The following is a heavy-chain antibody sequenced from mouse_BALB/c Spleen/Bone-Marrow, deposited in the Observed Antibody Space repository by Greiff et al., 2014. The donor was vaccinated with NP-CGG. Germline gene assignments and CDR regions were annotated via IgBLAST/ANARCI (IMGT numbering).Heavy chain of an antibody. D-gene: IGHD2-10*01. V-gene: IGHV1-7*01. CDR2: INPSTGYT. CDR3: ASYRFAY. J-gene: IGHJ3*01. Sequence: QVQLQQSGAELAKPGAPMKMSCKASDYTFTNYWMHWVKQRPGQGLEWIGYINPSTGYTEYNQKFKDKATLTADKSSSTAYMQLSRLTSEDSAVYYCASYRFAYWGQGTLVTVSA. CDR1: DYTFTNYW.